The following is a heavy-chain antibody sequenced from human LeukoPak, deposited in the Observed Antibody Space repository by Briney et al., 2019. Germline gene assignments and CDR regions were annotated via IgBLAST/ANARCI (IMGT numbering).Heavy chain of an antibody. CDR2: ISTDGTST. J-gene: IGHJ4*02. Sequence: GGSLRLSCAASGFTFRSNWMHRVRQGPGKGLVWVSRISTDGTSTGHAESVKGRFTISRDNAKNTVYLQMNSLRAEDTAVYYCARASSSVPNLLDYWGQGTLVSVSS. CDR1: GFTFRSNW. D-gene: IGHD2-2*01. CDR3: ARASSSVPNLLDY. V-gene: IGHV3-74*01.